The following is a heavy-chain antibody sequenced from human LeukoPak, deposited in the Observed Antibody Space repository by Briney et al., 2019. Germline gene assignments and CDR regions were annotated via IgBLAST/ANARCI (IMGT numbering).Heavy chain of an antibody. CDR2: IYYSGST. V-gene: IGHV4-39*01. CDR3: ATMNNYYGMDV. D-gene: IGHD3-22*01. Sequence: SETLSLTCTVSGGSISSSSYYWGWIRQPPGKGLEWIGSIYYSGSTYYNPSLKSRVTISVDTSKNQFSLKLSSVTAADTAVCYCATMNNYYGMDVWGQGTTVTVSS. J-gene: IGHJ6*02. CDR1: GGSISSSSYY.